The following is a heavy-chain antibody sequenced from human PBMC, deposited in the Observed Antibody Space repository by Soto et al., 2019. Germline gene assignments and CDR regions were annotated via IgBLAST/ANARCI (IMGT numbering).Heavy chain of an antibody. D-gene: IGHD4-17*01. Sequence: QVQLQESGPGLVKPSETLSLTCTVSGGPFSSYYWSWIWQPPGKGLEWIGYIYYTGNTNYNPSLKSRVTMSMDTSRNQFSLKLTSVTAADTAVYYCARVQATVTSFGHWGQGILVTVSS. CDR2: IYYTGNT. CDR3: ARVQATVTSFGH. J-gene: IGHJ4*02. CDR1: GGPFSSYY. V-gene: IGHV4-59*01.